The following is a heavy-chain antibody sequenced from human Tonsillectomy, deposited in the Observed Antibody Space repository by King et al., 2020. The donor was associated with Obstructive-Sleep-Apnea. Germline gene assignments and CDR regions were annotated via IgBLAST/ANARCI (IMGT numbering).Heavy chain of an antibody. CDR2: IYHSGST. Sequence: VQLQESGPGLVKPSETLSLICTVSGNSISSTYFWGWIRQPPGKGRGWIGNIYHSGSTYYNPSLKSRVTISVDTSKDQFSLKVNSVTAADTAVYYCARGRSGWSEYFQHWGQGTLVTVSS. CDR1: GNSISSTYF. J-gene: IGHJ1*01. V-gene: IGHV4-38-2*02. D-gene: IGHD6-19*01. CDR3: ARGRSGWSEYFQH.